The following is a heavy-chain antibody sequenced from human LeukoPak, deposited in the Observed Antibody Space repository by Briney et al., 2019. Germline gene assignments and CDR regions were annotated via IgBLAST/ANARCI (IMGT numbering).Heavy chain of an antibody. CDR3: ARGRWSATTASCYLDF. J-gene: IGHJ4*02. D-gene: IGHD5-24*01. CDR2: INAGNGNT. CDR1: EYTFTDYA. Sequence: GASVKVSCKASEYTFTDYAINWVRQAPGQRLEWMGWINAGNGNTRYSQRFQGRVTITRDTSASTAYMELSSLTSEDTAVYYCARGRWSATTASCYLDFWGQGTLVTVSS. V-gene: IGHV1-3*01.